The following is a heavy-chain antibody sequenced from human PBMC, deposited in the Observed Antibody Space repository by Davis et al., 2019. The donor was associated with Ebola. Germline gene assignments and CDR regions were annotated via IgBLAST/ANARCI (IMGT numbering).Heavy chain of an antibody. CDR3: TTAKQDSSSWLDH. V-gene: IGHV3-15*01. D-gene: IGHD6-13*01. CDR2: IKSKTDGGTI. Sequence: GESLKISCAASGFTFNNAWMSWVRQAPGKGLEWVGRIKSKTDGGTIDYAAPVKGRFTISRDDSKTTLYLQMDSLKSEDTAVYYRTTAKQDSSSWLDHWGQGALVTVSS. J-gene: IGHJ5*02. CDR1: GFTFNNAW.